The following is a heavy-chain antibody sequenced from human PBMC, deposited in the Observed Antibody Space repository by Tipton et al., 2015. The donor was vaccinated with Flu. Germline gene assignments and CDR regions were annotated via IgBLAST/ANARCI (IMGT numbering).Heavy chain of an antibody. CDR3: ARDGLMEGSSTKIRDY. D-gene: IGHD3-10*01. Sequence: TLSLTCAVSGYSISSGYYWGWIRQPPGKGLEWIGSIYHSGSTYYNPSLKSRVTISVDTSKNQFSLKLSSVTAADTAVYYCARDGLMEGSSTKIRDYWGQGTLVTVSS. CDR2: IYHSGST. V-gene: IGHV4-38-2*02. CDR1: GYSISSGYY. J-gene: IGHJ4*02.